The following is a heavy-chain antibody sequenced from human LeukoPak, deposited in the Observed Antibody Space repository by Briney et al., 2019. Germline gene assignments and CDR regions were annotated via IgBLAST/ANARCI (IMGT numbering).Heavy chain of an antibody. J-gene: IGHJ5*02. CDR1: GYTFTSYC. CDR3: ARIGDYGSGSEGFDP. D-gene: IGHD3-10*01. Sequence: GASVKVSCKASGYTFTSYCIHWVRQAPGQGLEWMGIISPSVGTTTYAQKLEGRVTMTRDTSTTTVYIELRSLRSEDTAVFYCARIGDYGSGSEGFDPWGQGTLVTVSS. CDR2: ISPSVGTT. V-gene: IGHV1-46*04.